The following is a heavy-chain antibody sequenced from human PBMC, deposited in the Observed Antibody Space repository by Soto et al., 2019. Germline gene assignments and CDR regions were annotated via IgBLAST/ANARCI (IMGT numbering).Heavy chain of an antibody. Sequence: QVQLVESGGGVVQPGRSLRLSCAASGFTFSSYGMHWVRQAPGKGLEWVAVISYDGSNKYYADSVKGRFTISRDNCKNTLYLQMNSLRAEDTAVYYCAKGENSSGWYFDYWGQGTLVTVSS. V-gene: IGHV3-30*18. J-gene: IGHJ4*02. CDR3: AKGENSSGWYFDY. CDR1: GFTFSSYG. CDR2: ISYDGSNK. D-gene: IGHD6-19*01.